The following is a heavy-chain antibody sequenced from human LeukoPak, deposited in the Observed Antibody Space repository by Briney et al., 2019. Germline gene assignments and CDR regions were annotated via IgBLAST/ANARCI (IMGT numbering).Heavy chain of an antibody. J-gene: IGHJ4*02. Sequence: PSETLSLTCTVSGGSISSSSYYWGWIRQPPGKGLEWIGSIYYSGSTYYNPSLKSRVTISVDTSKNQFSLKLSSVTAADTAVYYCARERSGGSYLYWGQGTLVTVSS. CDR3: ARERSGGSYLY. D-gene: IGHD1-26*01. CDR1: GGSISSSSYY. V-gene: IGHV4-39*07. CDR2: IYYSGST.